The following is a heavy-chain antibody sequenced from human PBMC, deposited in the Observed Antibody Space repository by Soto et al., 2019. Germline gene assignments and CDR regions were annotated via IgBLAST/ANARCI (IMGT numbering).Heavy chain of an antibody. J-gene: IGHJ6*03. D-gene: IGHD6-13*01. CDR1: GFTFSSYW. V-gene: IGHV3-7*01. CDR2: IKQDGSEK. Sequence: GGSLRLSCAASGFTFSSYWMSWVRQAPGKGLEWVANIKQDGSEKYYVDSVKGRFTISRDNAKNSLCLQMNSLRAEDTAVYYCARVGVAAAGTYSYYYYMDVWGKGTTVTVSS. CDR3: ARVGVAAAGTYSYYYYMDV.